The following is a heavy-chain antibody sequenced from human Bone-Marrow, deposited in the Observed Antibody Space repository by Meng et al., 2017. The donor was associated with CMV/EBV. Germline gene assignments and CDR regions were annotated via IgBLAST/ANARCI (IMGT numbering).Heavy chain of an antibody. CDR3: ARAALFDP. V-gene: IGHV1-18*01. CDR2: ISAYNGNT. CDR1: GYSFTSYW. Sequence: GESLKISCKASGYSFTSYWIAWVRQAPGQGLEWMGWISAYNGNTNYAQKLQGRVTMTTDTSTSTAYMELRSLRSDDTAVYYCARAALFDPWGQGTLVTVSS. J-gene: IGHJ5*02.